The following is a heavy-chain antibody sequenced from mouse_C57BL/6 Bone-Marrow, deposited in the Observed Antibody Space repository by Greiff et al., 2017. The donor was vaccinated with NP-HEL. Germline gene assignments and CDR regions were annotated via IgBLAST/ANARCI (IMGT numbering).Heavy chain of an antibody. J-gene: IGHJ1*03. CDR2: ISNGGGST. CDR1: GFTFSDYY. Sequence: EVQVVESGGGLVQPGGSLKLSCAASGFTFSDYYMYWVRQTPEKRLEWVAYISNGGGSTYYPDTVKGRFTISRDNAKNTLYLQMSRLKSEDTAMYYCARSVYTYFDVWGTGTTVTVSS. CDR3: ARSVYTYFDV. D-gene: IGHD2-12*01. V-gene: IGHV5-12*01.